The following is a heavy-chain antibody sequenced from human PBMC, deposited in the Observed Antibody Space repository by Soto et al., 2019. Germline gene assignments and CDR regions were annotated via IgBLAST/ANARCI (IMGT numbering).Heavy chain of an antibody. J-gene: IGHJ4*02. D-gene: IGHD6-19*01. CDR3: AKDKTPKLNIAVEY. CDR1: GFTFDDYA. V-gene: IGHV3-9*01. CDR2: ISWNSGSI. Sequence: GGSLRLSCAASGFTFDDYAMHWVRQAPGKGLEWVSGISWNSGSIGYADSVKGRFTISRDNAKNSLYLQMNSLRAEDTALYYCAKDKTPKLNIAVEYWGQGTLVTVSS.